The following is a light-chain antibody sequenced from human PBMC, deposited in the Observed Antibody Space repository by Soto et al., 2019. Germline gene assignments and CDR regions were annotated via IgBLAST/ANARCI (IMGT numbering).Light chain of an antibody. CDR2: KVS. V-gene: IGKV2-30*01. CDR1: QSLVYNDGNTF. J-gene: IGKJ2*01. CDR3: MQCSHWPPRYT. Sequence: DVVMTQSPLSLPVTLGQPASISCRSSQSLVYNDGNTFFNWFHQRPGQSPRRLIYKVSNRDSGVPDRFSGSVSATDFTLTISRVEDEDVGVYYCMQCSHWPPRYTVGQGTKLEIK.